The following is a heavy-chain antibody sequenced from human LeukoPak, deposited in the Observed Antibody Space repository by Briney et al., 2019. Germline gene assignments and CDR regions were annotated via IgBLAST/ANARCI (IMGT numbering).Heavy chain of an antibody. J-gene: IGHJ5*02. D-gene: IGHD3-3*01. Sequence: PSETLSLTCAVYGESFSGYYWSWIRQSPRKGLEWIGDINHSGSTNYNPSLKSRVTISVDTSKNLFSLKLSSVTAADTAVYYCARGKHQRFLEWLFWFDPWGQGTLVTVSS. V-gene: IGHV4-34*01. CDR3: ARGKHQRFLEWLFWFDP. CDR2: INHSGST. CDR1: GESFSGYY.